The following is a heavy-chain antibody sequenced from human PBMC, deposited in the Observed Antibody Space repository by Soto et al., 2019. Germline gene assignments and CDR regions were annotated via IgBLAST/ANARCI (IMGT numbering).Heavy chain of an antibody. D-gene: IGHD5-12*01. V-gene: IGHV1-69*13. CDR1: GGTFSSYA. J-gene: IGHJ4*02. CDR2: IIPIFGTA. CDR3: AREIGASGYDSYYFDY. Sequence: ASVKVSCKASGGTFSSYAISWVRQAPGQGLEWMGGIIPIFGTANYAQKFQGRVTITADESTSTAYMELSSLRSEDTAVYYCAREIGASGYDSYYFDYWGQGTLVTVSS.